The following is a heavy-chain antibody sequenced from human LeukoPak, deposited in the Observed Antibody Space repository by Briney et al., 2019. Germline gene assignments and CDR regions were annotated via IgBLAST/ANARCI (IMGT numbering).Heavy chain of an antibody. CDR1: GYSFTSYW. J-gene: IGHJ4*02. D-gene: IGHD1-26*01. V-gene: IGHV5-51*01. CDR3: ARRIVGPTTHHFDY. CDR2: TYPGDSDT. Sequence: GESLKISCRGSGYSFTSYWIGWVRQMPGKGLEWMGITYPGDSDTRYSPSFQGHVTISADKSISTAYLQWSSLKASDTAMYYCARRIVGPTTHHFDYWGQGTLVTVSS.